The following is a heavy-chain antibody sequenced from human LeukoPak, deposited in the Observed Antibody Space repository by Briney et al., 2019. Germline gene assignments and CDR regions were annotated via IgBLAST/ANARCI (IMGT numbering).Heavy chain of an antibody. CDR3: AKDLGAAQRFDAFDI. CDR1: GFTFSSYA. CDR2: ISYDGSNK. D-gene: IGHD6-25*01. V-gene: IGHV3-30-3*01. Sequence: GGSLRLSCAASGFTFSSYAMHWVRQAPGKGLEWVAVISYDGSNKYYADSVKGRFTISRDNSKNTLYLQMNSLRAEDTAVYYCAKDLGAAQRFDAFDIWGQGTMVTVSS. J-gene: IGHJ3*02.